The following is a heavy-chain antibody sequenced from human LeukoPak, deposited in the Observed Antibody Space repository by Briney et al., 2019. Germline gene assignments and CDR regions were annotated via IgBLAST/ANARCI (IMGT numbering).Heavy chain of an antibody. Sequence: SETLSLTCTVSGYSISSGYYWGWIRQPPGKGLEWIGSIYHSGSTYYNPSLKSRVTISVDTSKNQFSLKLSSVTAADTAVYYCARDLPYGGNFDYWGQGTLVTVSS. CDR3: ARDLPYGGNFDY. D-gene: IGHD4-23*01. CDR2: IYHSGST. V-gene: IGHV4-38-2*02. CDR1: GYSISSGYY. J-gene: IGHJ4*02.